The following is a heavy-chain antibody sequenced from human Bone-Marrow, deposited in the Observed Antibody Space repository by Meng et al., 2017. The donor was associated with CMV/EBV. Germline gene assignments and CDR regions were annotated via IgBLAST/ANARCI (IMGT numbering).Heavy chain of an antibody. Sequence: GSLRLSCVASGITFNRYWMSWVRQPPGKGLEWIGEINHSGSTNYNPSLKSRVTISVDTSKNQFSLKLSSVTAADTAVYYCARAGVFPRYFQHWGQGTLVTVSS. CDR1: GITFNRYW. CDR3: ARAGVFPRYFQH. CDR2: INHSGST. V-gene: IGHV4-34*01. J-gene: IGHJ1*01. D-gene: IGHD2-21*01.